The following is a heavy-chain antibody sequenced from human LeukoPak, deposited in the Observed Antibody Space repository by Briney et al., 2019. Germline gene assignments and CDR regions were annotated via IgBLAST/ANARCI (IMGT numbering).Heavy chain of an antibody. V-gene: IGHV3-7*01. D-gene: IGHD2-8*02. CDR3: ARDLVVGDSHGAFDI. Sequence: GRSLRLSCAASGFTFSSSWMSWVSQTPGKGLEWVGNIKQDGSQIYYMDSMKGRFTISRDNAKNLVYPQMNSLRVDDAAVYYCARDLVVGDSHGAFDIWGQGTMVTVSS. CDR1: GFTFSSSW. CDR2: IKQDGSQI. J-gene: IGHJ3*02.